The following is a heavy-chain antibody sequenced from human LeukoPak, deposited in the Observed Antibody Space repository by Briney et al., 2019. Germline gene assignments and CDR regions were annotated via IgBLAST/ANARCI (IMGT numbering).Heavy chain of an antibody. CDR3: ARNPPAYDHVWGSYRHPDSDDAFDI. J-gene: IGHJ3*02. Sequence: PGGSLRLSCAASGFIFDDYAMHWVRQTPGKGLEWVSLIDWDGRKSYFADSVKGRFTVSRDNSKNSLYLQMNSLRAEDTAVYYCARNPPAYDHVWGSYRHPDSDDAFDIWGQGTVVTVSS. CDR1: GFIFDDYA. V-gene: IGHV3-43D*04. D-gene: IGHD3-16*02. CDR2: IDWDGRKS.